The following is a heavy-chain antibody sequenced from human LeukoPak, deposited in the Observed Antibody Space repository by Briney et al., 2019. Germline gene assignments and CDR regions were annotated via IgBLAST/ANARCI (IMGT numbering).Heavy chain of an antibody. CDR3: AKYYGFGINDY. V-gene: IGHV3-23*01. CDR1: RFTLRSYA. D-gene: IGHD3-10*01. J-gene: IGHJ4*02. Sequence: GGSLRLSCAASRFTLRSYAMNWVRQAPGKGLEWVSSISGSGGSTYYADSVKGRFTISRDDSKNMLYLQMKSLRAEDTAVYYGAKYYGFGINDYWGQGTLVTVSS. CDR2: ISGSGGST.